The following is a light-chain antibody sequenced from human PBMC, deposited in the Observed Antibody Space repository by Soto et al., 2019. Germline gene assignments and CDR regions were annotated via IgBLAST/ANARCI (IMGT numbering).Light chain of an antibody. J-gene: IGLJ1*01. CDR3: SSYAGSNKAV. CDR2: EVS. Sequence: QSVLTQPASVSGSPGQPITISCTGTSSDVGGYNYVSWYQQHPGKAPKLMIYEVSKRPSGVPDRFSGSKSGNTASLTVSGLQPEDEADYYCSSYAGSNKAVFGTGTKVTVL. V-gene: IGLV2-8*01. CDR1: SSDVGGYNY.